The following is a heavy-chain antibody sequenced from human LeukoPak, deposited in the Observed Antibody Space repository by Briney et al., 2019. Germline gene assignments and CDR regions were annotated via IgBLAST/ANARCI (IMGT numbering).Heavy chain of an antibody. D-gene: IGHD3-22*01. CDR2: IYYSGNT. V-gene: IGHV4-39*01. CDR1: GGSITSSSYY. J-gene: IGHJ4*02. Sequence: SETLSLTCTVSGGSITSSSYYWGWLRQPPGKGLEWIGSIYYSGNTYYNPSLKSRVTISVDTSKNQFSLKLSSVTAADTAVYYCARQYYHSSGYHYGKIRYFDYWGQGTLVTVSS. CDR3: ARQYYHSSGYHYGKIRYFDY.